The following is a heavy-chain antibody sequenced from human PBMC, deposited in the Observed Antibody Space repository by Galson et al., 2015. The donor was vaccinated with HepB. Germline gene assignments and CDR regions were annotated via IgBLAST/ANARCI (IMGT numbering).Heavy chain of an antibody. Sequence: SVKVSCKASGGTFSSYAISWVRQAPGQGLEWMGGIIPIFGTANYAQKFQGRVTITADESTSTAYMELSSLRSEDTAVYYCARSPTYYYDSSGYGVFDYWGQGTLVTVSS. D-gene: IGHD3-22*01. V-gene: IGHV1-69*13. CDR1: GGTFSSYA. CDR2: IIPIFGTA. CDR3: ARSPTYYYDSSGYGVFDY. J-gene: IGHJ4*02.